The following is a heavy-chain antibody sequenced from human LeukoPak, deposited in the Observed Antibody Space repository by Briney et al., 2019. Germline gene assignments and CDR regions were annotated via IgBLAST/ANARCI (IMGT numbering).Heavy chain of an antibody. V-gene: IGHV3-23*01. J-gene: IGHJ4*02. D-gene: IGHD3/OR15-3a*01. CDR1: GITLSNYG. CDR2: ISDSGGST. Sequence: GGSLRLSCAVSGITLSNYGMSWVRQAPGKGLEWVAGISDSGGSTKYADSVKGRFTIARDNRKNTLYPQMNSLRAEDTAVYFCAKRGVVIRVILVGFHKEAYYFESWGQGALVTVSS. CDR3: AKRGVVIRVILVGFHKEAYYFES.